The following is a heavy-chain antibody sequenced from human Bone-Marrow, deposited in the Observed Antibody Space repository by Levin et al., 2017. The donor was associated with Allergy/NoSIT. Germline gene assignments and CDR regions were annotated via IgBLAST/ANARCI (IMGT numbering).Heavy chain of an antibody. CDR2: IYTSGST. CDR3: ATSIAARLGSYPDQSYWYFDL. V-gene: IGHV4-4*07. Sequence: SETLSLTCTVSGGSISSYYWSWIRQPAGKGLEWIGRIYTSGSTNYNPSLKSRVTMSVDTSKNQFSLKLSSVTAADTAVYYCATSIAARLGSYPDQSYWYFDLWGRGTLVTVSS. D-gene: IGHD6-6*01. J-gene: IGHJ2*01. CDR1: GGSISSYY.